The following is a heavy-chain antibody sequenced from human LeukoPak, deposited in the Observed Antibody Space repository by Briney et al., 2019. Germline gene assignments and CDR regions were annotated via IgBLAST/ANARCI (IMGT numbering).Heavy chain of an antibody. CDR1: GGSISSYY. CDR3: ARELRYDNSDSGAF. V-gene: IGHV4-59*01. J-gene: IGHJ3*01. D-gene: IGHD3-22*01. CDR2: IYYSGST. Sequence: SETLSLTCTVSGGSISSYYWTWIRQPPGKGLEWLGYIYYSGSTNYNPSLKSRVTISLDTSKNQFSLRLTSVTAADTAVYYCARELRYDNSDSGAFWGQGTVVTVSS.